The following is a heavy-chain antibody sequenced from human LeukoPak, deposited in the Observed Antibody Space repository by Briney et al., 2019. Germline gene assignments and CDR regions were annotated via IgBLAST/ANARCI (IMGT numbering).Heavy chain of an antibody. CDR3: ASTRTPYYDFLSGYSAFDY. D-gene: IGHD3-3*01. V-gene: IGHV3-53*01. J-gene: IGHJ4*02. CDR1: GFTVSSNY. Sequence: PGGSLRLSCAASGFTVSSNYMSWVRQAPGKGLEWVSVIYSGGSTYYADSVKGRFTISRDNSKNTLYLQMNSLRAEDTAVYYCASTRTPYYDFLSGYSAFDYWGQGTLVTVSS. CDR2: IYSGGST.